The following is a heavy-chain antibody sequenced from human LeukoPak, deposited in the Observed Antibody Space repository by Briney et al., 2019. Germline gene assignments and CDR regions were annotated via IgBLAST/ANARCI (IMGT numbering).Heavy chain of an antibody. V-gene: IGHV4-34*01. CDR2: INHSGST. CDR1: GGSFSGYY. J-gene: IGHJ3*02. Sequence: SETLSLTCAVYGGSFSGYYWSWIRQPPGKGLEWIGEINHSGSTNYNPPLKSRVTISVDTSKNQFSLKLSSVTAADTAVYYCARVVPLNAFDIWGQGTMVTVSS. CDR3: ARVVPLNAFDI.